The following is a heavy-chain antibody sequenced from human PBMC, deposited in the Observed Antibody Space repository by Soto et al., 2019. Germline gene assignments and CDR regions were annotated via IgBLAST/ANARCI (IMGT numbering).Heavy chain of an antibody. CDR3: ARGGYIRGYSGYDRGDYNDFQDDY. Sequence: ASVKVSCKASGYTFTSYGISWVRQAPGQGLEWMGWISAYNGNTNYAQKLQGRVTMTTDTSTSTAYMELRSLRSDDTAVYYCARGGYIRGYSGYDRGDYNDFQDDYWGQGTLVTVSS. J-gene: IGHJ4*02. D-gene: IGHD5-12*01. CDR1: GYTFTSYG. V-gene: IGHV1-18*01. CDR2: ISAYNGNT.